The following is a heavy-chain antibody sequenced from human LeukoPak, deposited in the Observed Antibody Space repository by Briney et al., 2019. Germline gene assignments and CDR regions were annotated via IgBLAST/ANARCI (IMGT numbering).Heavy chain of an antibody. J-gene: IGHJ6*02. CDR3: ARVPKPKDIVVVPAAMRDVGYYYYGMDV. D-gene: IGHD2-2*01. CDR1: GYTFTSYG. V-gene: IGHV1-18*01. Sequence: GASVKVSCKASGYTFTSYGISWVRQAPGQGLEWMGWISTYNGNTDHAQKLQGRVTMTTDTSTSTAYMELRTLRSDDTAVYYCARVPKPKDIVVVPAAMRDVGYYYYGMDVWGQGTTVTVSS. CDR2: ISTYNGNT.